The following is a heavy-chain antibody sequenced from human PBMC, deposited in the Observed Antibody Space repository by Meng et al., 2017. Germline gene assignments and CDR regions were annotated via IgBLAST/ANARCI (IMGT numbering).Heavy chain of an antibody. Sequence: GESLKISCKGSGYSFTSYWIGWVRQMPGKGLEWMGIIYPGDSDTRYSPSFQGQVTISADKSISTAYLQRSSLKASDTAMYYCARQPRDWGSYRYDAFDIWGQGTMVTVSS. CDR1: GYSFTSYW. V-gene: IGHV5-51*01. CDR2: IYPGDSDT. J-gene: IGHJ3*02. D-gene: IGHD3-16*02. CDR3: ARQPRDWGSYRYDAFDI.